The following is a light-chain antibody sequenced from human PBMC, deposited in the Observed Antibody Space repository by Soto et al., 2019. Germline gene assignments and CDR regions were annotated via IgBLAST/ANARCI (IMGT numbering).Light chain of an antibody. CDR1: QSVISTY. V-gene: IGKV3-20*01. CDR2: GAS. J-gene: IGKJ5*01. Sequence: EIVLTQSPGTLSLSPGERATLSCRASQSVISTYLAWYQQKPGQAPRLLIYGASSRATGIPDRFSGSGSGTDFALTISRLEPEDFAVYYCQQYGSSPITFGQGTRLEIK. CDR3: QQYGSSPIT.